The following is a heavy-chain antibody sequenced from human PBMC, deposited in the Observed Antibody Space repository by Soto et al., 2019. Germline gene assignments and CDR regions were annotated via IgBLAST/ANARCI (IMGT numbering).Heavy chain of an antibody. CDR1: GFSLSTSGVG. D-gene: IGHD6-13*01. CDR3: AHKAAEAGLVDY. Sequence: KESGPTLVKPTQTLTLTCTFSGFSLSTSGVGVGWIRQPPGKALDWLAVIYWDDDKRYSPSLKSRLTIAKDTSKNQVVLTMTNVDPVDTATYYCAHKAAEAGLVDYWGQGTLVTVSS. CDR2: IYWDDDK. V-gene: IGHV2-5*02. J-gene: IGHJ4*02.